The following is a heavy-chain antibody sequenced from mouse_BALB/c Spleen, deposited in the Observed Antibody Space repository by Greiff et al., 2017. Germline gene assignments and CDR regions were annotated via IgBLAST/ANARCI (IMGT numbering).Heavy chain of an antibody. CDR1: GFTFSSYG. D-gene: IGHD2-4*01. V-gene: IGHV5-6*01. J-gene: IGHJ4*01. Sequence: EVQLVESGGDLVKPGGSLKLSCAASGFTFSSYGMSWVRQTPDKRLEWVATISSGGSYTYYPDSVKGRFTISRDNAKNTLYLQMSSLKSEDTAMYYCARLYYDHYYAMDYWGQGTSVTVSS. CDR3: ARLYYDHYYAMDY. CDR2: ISSGGSYT.